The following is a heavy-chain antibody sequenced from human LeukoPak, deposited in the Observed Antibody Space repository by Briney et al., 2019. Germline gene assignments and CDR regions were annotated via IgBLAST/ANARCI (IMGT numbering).Heavy chain of an antibody. CDR2: LSYDGGNK. J-gene: IGHJ4*02. Sequence: GGSLRLSCAASGFTFSSYAMHWVRQAPGKGLEWVAVLSYDGGNKYYADSVKGRFTISRDNSKNTLYLQMNSLRAEDTAVYYCARVSFKYRGIVGAWDNYWGQRTLVTVSS. CDR1: GFTFSSYA. D-gene: IGHD1-26*01. CDR3: ARVSFKYRGIVGAWDNY. V-gene: IGHV3-30*04.